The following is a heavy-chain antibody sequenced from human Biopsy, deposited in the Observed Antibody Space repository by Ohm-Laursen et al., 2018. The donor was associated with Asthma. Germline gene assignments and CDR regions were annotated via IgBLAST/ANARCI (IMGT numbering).Heavy chain of an antibody. Sequence: GTLSLTCSVSGGSISGFYWSWIRQPPGKGLEWIGYIYYTGTTNYNPSLKSRVSISVDTSKNQFSLKLTSVTAADTAVYYCARDFGGWYYFDNWGQGSLVTVSS. J-gene: IGHJ4*02. CDR1: GGSISGFY. D-gene: IGHD3-3*01. V-gene: IGHV4-59*01. CDR3: ARDFGGWYYFDN. CDR2: IYYTGTT.